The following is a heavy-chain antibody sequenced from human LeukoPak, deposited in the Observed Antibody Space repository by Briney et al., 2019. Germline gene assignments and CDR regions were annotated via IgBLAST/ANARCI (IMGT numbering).Heavy chain of an antibody. CDR3: ARASHDYGDYSHFDY. CDR1: GGSFSGYY. V-gene: IGHV4-34*01. J-gene: IGHJ4*02. D-gene: IGHD4-17*01. Sequence: SETLSLTCAVYGGSFSGYYWSWIRQSPGKGLEWIGEINHRGSTNYNPSLKRRVTISVDTSKNQFSLKLSSVTAADTAVYYCARASHDYGDYSHFDYWGQGTLVTVSS. CDR2: INHRGST.